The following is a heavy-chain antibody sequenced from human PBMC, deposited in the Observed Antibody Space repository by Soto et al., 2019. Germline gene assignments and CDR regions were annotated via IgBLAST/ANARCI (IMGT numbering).Heavy chain of an antibody. CDR3: AKAYFVWSSEQPYYFDY. CDR2: ISGSGGRS. J-gene: IGHJ4*02. Sequence: PGGSLRLSCAASGFTFSNYAMTWVRQGPGKGLEWVSGISGSGGRSYYADSVKGWFTISRDNSKSTLYLQMNSLRAEDTAVYYCAKAYFVWSSEQPYYFDYWGQGTLVTVSS. D-gene: IGHD3-16*01. CDR1: GFTFSNYA. V-gene: IGHV3-23*01.